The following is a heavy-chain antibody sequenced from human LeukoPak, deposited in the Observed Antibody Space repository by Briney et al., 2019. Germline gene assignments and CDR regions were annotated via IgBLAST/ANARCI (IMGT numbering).Heavy chain of an antibody. CDR1: GYTFTGYY. CDR3: ARGNLGYCTNGVCRHYDAFDI. CDR2: INPNSGGT. J-gene: IGHJ3*02. Sequence: ASVKVSCKASGYTFTGYYMHWVRQAPGQGLEWMGWINPNSGGTNYAQKFQGRVTMTRDTSTSTVYMELSSLRSEDTAVYYCARGNLGYCTNGVCRHYDAFDIWGQGTMVTVSS. D-gene: IGHD2-8*01. V-gene: IGHV1-2*02.